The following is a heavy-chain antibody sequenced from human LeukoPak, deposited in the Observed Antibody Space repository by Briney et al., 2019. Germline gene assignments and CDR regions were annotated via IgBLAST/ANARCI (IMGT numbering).Heavy chain of an antibody. D-gene: IGHD6-13*01. CDR1: GFTFSSYE. J-gene: IGHJ4*02. CDR3: ARDLGYSSSWYEPIGDY. CDR2: ISSSGNTI. Sequence: GGSLRLSCAASGFTFSSYEMNWVRQAPGKGLEWVSYISSSGNTIYYADSVRGRFTISRDSAKKSLYLQMNSLRAEDTAVYYCARDLGYSSSWYEPIGDYWGQGTLVTVSS. V-gene: IGHV3-48*03.